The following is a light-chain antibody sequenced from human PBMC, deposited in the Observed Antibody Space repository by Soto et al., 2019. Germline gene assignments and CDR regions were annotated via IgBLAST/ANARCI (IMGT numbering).Light chain of an antibody. CDR2: GAS. J-gene: IGKJ1*01. Sequence: EMVMTQSPVTLSVSPGERITLSCRASQSVRNDLAWYQQKPGQAPRLLIYGASKRATGVPARFSGSGSGTEFALTISSLQSEDFAVYHCQQYFNWWTFGQGTKVDIK. CDR1: QSVRND. V-gene: IGKV3-15*01. CDR3: QQYFNWWT.